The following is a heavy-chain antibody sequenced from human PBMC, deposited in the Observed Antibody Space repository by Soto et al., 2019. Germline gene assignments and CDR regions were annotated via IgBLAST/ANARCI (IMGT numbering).Heavy chain of an antibody. CDR1: GYTFTNSV. V-gene: IGHV1-18*01. D-gene: IGHD4-17*01. Sequence: ASVKVSCKASGYTFTNSVFSWVRQAPGQGLKWVGWIRVNNGDTHYAQKLQGRVTMTTDTSTSTAFMELRSLRSDDTAVYYCARDLGYSDFDDHDWGQGTLVTVSS. J-gene: IGHJ4*02. CDR2: IRVNNGDT. CDR3: ARDLGYSDFDDHD.